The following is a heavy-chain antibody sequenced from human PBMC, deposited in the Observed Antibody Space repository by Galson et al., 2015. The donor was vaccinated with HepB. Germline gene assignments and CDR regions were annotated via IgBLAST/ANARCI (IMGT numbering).Heavy chain of an antibody. J-gene: IGHJ6*02. CDR2: VSGSGDST. CDR3: AKTPGSIAARDFYYGMDV. Sequence: SLRLSCAASGFTFRSYDMSWVRQAPGKGLEWVSAVSGSGDSTYYADSVKGRFTISRDNSKNTLSLQMNSLRAEDTAVYYCAKTPGSIAARDFYYGMDVWGQGTTVSVSS. D-gene: IGHD6-6*01. V-gene: IGHV3-23*01. CDR1: GFTFRSYD.